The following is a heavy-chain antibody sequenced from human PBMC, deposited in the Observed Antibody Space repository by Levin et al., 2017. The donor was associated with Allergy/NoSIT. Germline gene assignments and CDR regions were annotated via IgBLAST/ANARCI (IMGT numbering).Heavy chain of an antibody. Sequence: SGPTLVKPTQTLTLTCTFSGFSLSTPKVGVGWIRQPPGKALEWLALIYWDDDKYYNPSLKSRLTITKDTSKNQVVLTMTNMDPVYTATYDCAHRWRMNTGYDYLRWFDPWGQGTLVTVSS. CDR2: IYWDDDK. D-gene: IGHD5-12*01. V-gene: IGHV2-5*02. CDR3: AHRWRMNTGYDYLRWFDP. CDR1: GFSLSTPKVG. J-gene: IGHJ5*02.